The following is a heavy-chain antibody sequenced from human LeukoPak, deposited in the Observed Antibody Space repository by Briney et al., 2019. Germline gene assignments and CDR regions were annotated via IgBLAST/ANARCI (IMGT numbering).Heavy chain of an antibody. CDR1: GFTFSSYW. Sequence: GGSLRLSCAASGFTFSSYWMSWVRQAPGKGLEWVANIKQDGSEKYYVDSVKGRFTISRDNAKNSLYLQMNSLRAEDTAVYYCARDLGMTTVTTGDYWGQGTLVTVSS. CDR2: IKQDGSEK. D-gene: IGHD4-17*01. V-gene: IGHV3-7*01. J-gene: IGHJ4*02. CDR3: ARDLGMTTVTTGDY.